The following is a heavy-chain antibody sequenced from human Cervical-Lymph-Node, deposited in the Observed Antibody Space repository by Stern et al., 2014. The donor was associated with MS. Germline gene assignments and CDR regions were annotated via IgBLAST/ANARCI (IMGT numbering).Heavy chain of an antibody. J-gene: IGHJ4*02. CDR2: IDWDDDK. Sequence: ESGPALVKPTQTLTLTCTFSGFSLSTSGMCVSWIRQPPGKALEWLALIDWDDDKHYSPSLQTKLPISKDTFKNRVVLTMTNMDPVDTATYYCARSRRGRFGELSHWGQGTLVTASS. CDR1: GFSLSTSGMC. CDR3: ARSRRGRFGELSH. D-gene: IGHD3-10*01. V-gene: IGHV2-70*01.